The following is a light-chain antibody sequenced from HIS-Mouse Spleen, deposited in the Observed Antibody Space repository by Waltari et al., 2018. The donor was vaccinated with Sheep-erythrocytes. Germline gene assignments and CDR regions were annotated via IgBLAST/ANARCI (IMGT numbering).Light chain of an antibody. Sequence: QSVLTQPPSASGTPGQRVTISCSGSSPNIGSNYVYWYQQLPGPAPKLLIYRTNQRPSGVPDRFSGSKCGTSASLAISGLRSEDEADYYCAAWDDSLSGPVFGGGTKLTVL. CDR3: AAWDDSLSGPV. CDR1: SPNIGSNY. J-gene: IGLJ2*01. V-gene: IGLV1-47*01. CDR2: RTN.